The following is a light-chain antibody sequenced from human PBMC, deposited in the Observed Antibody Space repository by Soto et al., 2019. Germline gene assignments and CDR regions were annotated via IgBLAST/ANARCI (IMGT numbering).Light chain of an antibody. CDR1: QSIRNW. CDR3: QQYNTYWT. V-gene: IGKV1-5*01. CDR2: DAS. J-gene: IGKJ1*01. Sequence: DIQMTQSPSTLSASVGDRVTITCRASQSIRNWLAWYQQQPGKAPKLLIYDASSLESGVPSRFSGSGSGTEFTLTISSLQPDDFATYYYQQYNTYWTFGQGTKVDIK.